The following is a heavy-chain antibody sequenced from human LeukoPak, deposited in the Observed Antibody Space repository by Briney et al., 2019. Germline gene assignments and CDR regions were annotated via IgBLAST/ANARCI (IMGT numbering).Heavy chain of an antibody. J-gene: IGHJ6*03. CDR2: MNPNSGNT. Sequence: VASVMVSCKASGYTFTSYDINWVRQATGQGPEWMGWMNPNSGNTGYAQKFQGRVTMTRYTSISTAYMELSSLTSEDTAVYYCARRYKNVVVPGYYMDVWGKGTTVTVSS. CDR3: ARRYKNVVVPGYYMDV. D-gene: IGHD2/OR15-2a*01. CDR1: GYTFTSYD. V-gene: IGHV1-8*01.